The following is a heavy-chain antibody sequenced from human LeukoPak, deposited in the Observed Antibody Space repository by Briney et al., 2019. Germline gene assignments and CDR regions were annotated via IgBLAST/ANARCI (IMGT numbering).Heavy chain of an antibody. D-gene: IGHD2-15*01. CDR3: ARGSKGGYCSGGSCLAFDI. V-gene: IGHV4-31*03. J-gene: IGHJ3*02. Sequence: TSETLSLTCTVSGGSISSGGYYWSWIRQHPGKGLEWIGYIYYSGSIYYNPSLKSRVTISVDTSKNQFSLKLSSVTAADTAVYYCARGSKGGYCSGGSCLAFDIWGQGTMVTVSS. CDR2: IYYSGSI. CDR1: GGSISSGGYY.